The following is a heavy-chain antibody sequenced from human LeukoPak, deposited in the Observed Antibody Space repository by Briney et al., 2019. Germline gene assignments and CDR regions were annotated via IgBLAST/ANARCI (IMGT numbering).Heavy chain of an antibody. V-gene: IGHV4-34*01. CDR3: AGGAHCSGGSCYPDV. D-gene: IGHD2-15*01. CDR2: INHSGST. CDR1: GGSFSGYY. J-gene: IGHJ6*02. Sequence: PSETLSLTCAVYGGSFSGYYWSWIRQPPGKGLEWIGEINHSGSTNYNPSLKSRVTISVDTSKNQFSLKLSSVTAADTAVYYCAGGAHCSGGSCYPDVWGQGTTITVSS.